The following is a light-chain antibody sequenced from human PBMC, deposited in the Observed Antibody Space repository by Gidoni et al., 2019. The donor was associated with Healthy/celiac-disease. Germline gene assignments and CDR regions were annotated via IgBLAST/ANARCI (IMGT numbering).Light chain of an antibody. CDR1: LSVSSY. Sequence: EIVLTQSPAPLSLSPGEIATLSGRAILSVSSYLAWYQQKPGQAPRLLIYDASNRATGIPARFSGSGSGTDFTLTISSLEPEDFAVYYCQQRSNWPPITFGQGTRLEIK. CDR2: DAS. J-gene: IGKJ5*01. V-gene: IGKV3-11*01. CDR3: QQRSNWPPIT.